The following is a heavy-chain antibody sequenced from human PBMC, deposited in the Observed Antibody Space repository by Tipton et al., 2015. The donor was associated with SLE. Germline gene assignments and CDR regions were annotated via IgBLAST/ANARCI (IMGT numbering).Heavy chain of an antibody. V-gene: IGHV4-38-2*02. Sequence: TLSLTCTVSGSSISSGYYWGWIRQSPGKGLEWIGSISYTGSTFYSPSLKSRVTISLDTSKNHFSLRLISVTAADTAVYYCARSVLAFRSGGFDYWGQGTLVTVSS. D-gene: IGHD2-15*01. J-gene: IGHJ4*02. CDR3: ARSVLAFRSGGFDY. CDR1: GSSISSGYY. CDR2: ISYTGST.